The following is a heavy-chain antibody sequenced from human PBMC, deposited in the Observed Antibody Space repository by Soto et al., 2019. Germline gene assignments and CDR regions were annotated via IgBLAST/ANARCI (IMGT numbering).Heavy chain of an antibody. CDR2: IYHSGST. CDR1: GGSISSSNW. CDR3: ARLAIDYDSNWFDP. Sequence: PSETLSLTCAVSGGSISSSNWWSWVRQPPGKGLEWIGEIYHSGSTNYNPSLKSRVTISVDKSKNQFSLKLSSVTAADTAVYYCARLAIDYDSNWFDPWGQGTLVTVSS. J-gene: IGHJ5*02. D-gene: IGHD3-16*01. V-gene: IGHV4-4*02.